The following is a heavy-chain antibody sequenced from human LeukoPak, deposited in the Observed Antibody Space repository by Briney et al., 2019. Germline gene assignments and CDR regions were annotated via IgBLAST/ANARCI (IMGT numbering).Heavy chain of an antibody. CDR2: IYTTGST. J-gene: IGHJ4*02. CDR3: ARNYYDTKKPWD. Sequence: SETLSLTCAVYGGSFSGYYCSWIRQPAGKGLEWIGRIYTTGSTNCNPSLQSRVTMSVDTSQNQFSLKLSSVTAADTAVYFCARNYYDTKKPWDWGQGTLVTVSS. D-gene: IGHD3-22*01. CDR1: GGSFSGYY. V-gene: IGHV4-59*10.